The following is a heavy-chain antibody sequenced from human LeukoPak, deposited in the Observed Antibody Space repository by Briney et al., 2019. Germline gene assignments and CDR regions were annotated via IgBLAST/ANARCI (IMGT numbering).Heavy chain of an antibody. CDR1: GFTFSSYG. Sequence: GRILRLSCAASGFTFSSYGMHWVRQAPGNGLEWVAFIRNDGSTNYYADSVKGRFTISRDNSKNTLYLQMISLRAEDTAVYYCAKDLVGYYYDSSGYYDYWGQRTLVTVSS. V-gene: IGHV3-30*02. D-gene: IGHD3-22*01. J-gene: IGHJ4*02. CDR2: IRNDGSTN. CDR3: AKDLVGYYYDSSGYYDY.